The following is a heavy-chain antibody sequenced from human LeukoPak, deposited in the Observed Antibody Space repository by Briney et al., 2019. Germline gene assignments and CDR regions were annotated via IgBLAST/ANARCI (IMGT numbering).Heavy chain of an antibody. V-gene: IGHV3-74*01. CDR2: VNNDGSST. Sequence: GGSLRLSCGASGFSFSSYWMHWVRQAPGKGLMWVSRVNNDGSSTTYADSVEGRFTISRDNARNTLYLQMNSLRAEDTAVYYRARSSYPYYFDYWGQGTLVTVSS. D-gene: IGHD6-19*01. CDR1: GFSFSSYW. J-gene: IGHJ4*02. CDR3: ARSSYPYYFDY.